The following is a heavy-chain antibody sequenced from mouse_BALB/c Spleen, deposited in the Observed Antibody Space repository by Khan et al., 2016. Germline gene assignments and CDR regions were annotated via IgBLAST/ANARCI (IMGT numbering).Heavy chain of an antibody. D-gene: IGHD2-1*01. CDR2: ISTFYGDT. V-gene: IGHV1S137*01. CDR3: ARERLNYDVAMVY. CDR1: GYTFTDYA. Sequence: QVQLKQSGAELVRPGVSVKTSCKGSGYTFTDYAIHWVKQSHAKSLEWIGVISTFYGDTTYNQKFEGKATLTVDKSSSAAYLELARLTSEDSAIYYCARERLNYDVAMVYWGQGTSVTVSA. J-gene: IGHJ4*01.